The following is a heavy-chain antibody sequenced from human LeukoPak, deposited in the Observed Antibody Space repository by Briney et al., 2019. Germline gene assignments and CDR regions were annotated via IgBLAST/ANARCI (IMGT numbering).Heavy chain of an antibody. CDR3: ARGVNWIDP. V-gene: IGHV4-59*01. D-gene: IGHD6-13*01. CDR1: GGSISSYY. Sequence: SETLSLTCTVSGGSISSYYWSWIRQPPGKGLEWIGYISYSAITNYNPALKSRVTISIDTSKNQFSLKLSSVTAADTAVYYCARGVNWIDPWGQGTLVTVSP. J-gene: IGHJ5*02. CDR2: ISYSAIT.